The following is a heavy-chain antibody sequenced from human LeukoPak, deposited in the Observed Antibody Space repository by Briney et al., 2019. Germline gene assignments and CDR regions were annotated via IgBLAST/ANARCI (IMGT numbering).Heavy chain of an antibody. J-gene: IGHJ4*02. V-gene: IGHV3-11*04. CDR3: AKDEYSSGWYYDY. D-gene: IGHD6-19*01. CDR2: ISSSGSTI. CDR1: GFTFSDYY. Sequence: GGSLRLSCAASGFTFSDYYMSWIRQAPGKGLERVSYISSSGSTIYYADSVKGRFTISRDNAKNSLYLQMNSLRAEDTAVYYCAKDEYSSGWYYDYWGQGTLVTVSS.